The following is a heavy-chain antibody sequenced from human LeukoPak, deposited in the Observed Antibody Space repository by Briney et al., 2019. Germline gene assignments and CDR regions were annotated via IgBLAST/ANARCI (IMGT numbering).Heavy chain of an antibody. V-gene: IGHV1-8*01. D-gene: IGHD2-21*01. Sequence: ASVKVSCKASGYTFTNYDIDWVRQATGQGLEWMGWMNPNSGNTGYAQNFQGRVTMTRNTSISTAYMELSSLRSDDTAVYYCARGRGIVIDYWGQGTLVTVSS. J-gene: IGHJ4*02. CDR2: MNPNSGNT. CDR3: ARGRGIVIDY. CDR1: GYTFTNYD.